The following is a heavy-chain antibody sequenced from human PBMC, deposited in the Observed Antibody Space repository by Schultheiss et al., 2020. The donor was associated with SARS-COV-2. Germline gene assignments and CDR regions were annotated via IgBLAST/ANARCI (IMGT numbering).Heavy chain of an antibody. Sequence: SETLSLTCTVSGGSISSSSYYWGWIRQPPGKGLEWIGSIYYSGSTYYNPSPKSRVTISVDTSKNQFSLKLSSVTAADTAVYYCARDRRYYGWFDPWGQGTLVTVSS. D-gene: IGHD2/OR15-2a*01. J-gene: IGHJ5*02. CDR1: GGSISSSSYY. CDR2: IYYSGST. V-gene: IGHV4-39*07. CDR3: ARDRRYYGWFDP.